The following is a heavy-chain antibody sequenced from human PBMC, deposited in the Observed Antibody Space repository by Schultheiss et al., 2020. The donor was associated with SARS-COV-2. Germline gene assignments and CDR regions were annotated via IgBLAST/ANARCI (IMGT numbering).Heavy chain of an antibody. Sequence: SETLSLTCAVYGGSFSGYYWSWIRQPPGKGLEWIGEINHSGSTNYNPSLKSRVTISVDTSKNQFSLKLSSVTAADTAVYYCARVGYSYGYKARWFDPWGQGTLVTVSS. V-gene: IGHV4-34*01. CDR3: ARVGYSYGYKARWFDP. J-gene: IGHJ5*02. CDR1: GGSFSGYY. D-gene: IGHD5-18*01. CDR2: INHSGST.